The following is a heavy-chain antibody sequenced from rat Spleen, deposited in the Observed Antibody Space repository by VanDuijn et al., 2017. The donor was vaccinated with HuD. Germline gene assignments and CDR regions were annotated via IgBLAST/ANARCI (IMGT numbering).Heavy chain of an antibody. CDR2: IWGDGST. V-gene: IGHV2-1*01. CDR3: ARADTDYVMDA. D-gene: IGHD2-1*01. Sequence: QVQLKESGPGLVQPSQTLSLTCTVSGFSLTSNSVHWVRQPPGKGLAWMGGIWGDGSTDYNSALKSRLSISRDTSKSQVFLKMNSLKTEDTATYYCARADTDYVMDAWGQGASVTVSS. J-gene: IGHJ4*01. CDR1: GFSLTSNS.